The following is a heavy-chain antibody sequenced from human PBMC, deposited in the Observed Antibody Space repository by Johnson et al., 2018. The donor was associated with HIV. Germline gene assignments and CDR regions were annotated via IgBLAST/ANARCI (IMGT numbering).Heavy chain of an antibody. CDR2: ISYDGSNK. V-gene: IGHV3-30*18. D-gene: IGHD1-14*01. CDR3: AKGPEWRGSRSAFDI. Sequence: QVQLVESGGGVVQPGRSLRLSCAASGFTFSSYGMHWVRQAPGKGLEWVAVISYDGSNKYYADSVKGRFTISRDNSKNTLYLQMNSLRAEDTAVYYCAKGPEWRGSRSAFDIWGQGTMVTVSS. J-gene: IGHJ3*02. CDR1: GFTFSSYG.